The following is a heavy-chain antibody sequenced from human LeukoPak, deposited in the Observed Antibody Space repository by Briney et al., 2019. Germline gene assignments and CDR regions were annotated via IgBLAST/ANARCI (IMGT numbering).Heavy chain of an antibody. CDR2: IRYDGSNK. CDR3: AKGRLDYDFWSGLGGYFDY. V-gene: IGHV3-30*02. CDR1: GFTFSSYG. D-gene: IGHD3-3*01. Sequence: GGSLRLSCAASGFTFSSYGMHWVRQAPGKGLEWVAFIRYDGSNKYYADSVKGRFTISRDNSKNTLYLQMNSLRAEDTAVYYCAKGRLDYDFWSGLGGYFDYWGQGTLVTVSS. J-gene: IGHJ4*02.